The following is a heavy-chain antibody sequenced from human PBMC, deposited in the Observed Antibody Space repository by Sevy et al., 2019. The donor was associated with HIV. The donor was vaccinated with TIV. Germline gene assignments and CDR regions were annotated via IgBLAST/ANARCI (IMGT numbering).Heavy chain of an antibody. Sequence: GESLKISCAASGFTFSSYGMHWVRQAPGKGLEWVAVISYDGGNKYYVDSVKGRFTISRDNSKNTLYLQMNSLRAEDTAVYYCAKDLASDYYYGMDVWGQGTTVTVSS. V-gene: IGHV3-30*18. CDR1: GFTFSSYG. CDR3: AKDLASDYYYGMDV. CDR2: ISYDGGNK. J-gene: IGHJ6*02.